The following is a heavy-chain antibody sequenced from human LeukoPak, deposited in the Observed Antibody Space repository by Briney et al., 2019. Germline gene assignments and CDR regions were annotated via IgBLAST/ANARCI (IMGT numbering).Heavy chain of an antibody. Sequence: SQTLSLTRAISGDIVSSNSAAWYWIRQSPSRGLEWLGRTYYGSKWYNDYAVSVKSRITINPATSKNQFSLQLNSVTPPDTAVYYCAREGYSSGWYYYYYGMDVWGQGTTVTVSS. CDR2: TYYGSKWYN. V-gene: IGHV6-1*01. CDR3: AREGYSSGWYYYYYGMDV. CDR1: GDIVSSNSAA. J-gene: IGHJ6*02. D-gene: IGHD6-19*01.